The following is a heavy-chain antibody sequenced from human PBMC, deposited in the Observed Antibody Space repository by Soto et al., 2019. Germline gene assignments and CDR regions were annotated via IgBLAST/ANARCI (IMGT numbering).Heavy chain of an antibody. CDR3: ARGPRYSSSWPPAEYLQH. CDR2: INHSGST. J-gene: IGHJ1*01. CDR1: GGSFSGYY. D-gene: IGHD6-13*01. V-gene: IGHV4-34*01. Sequence: SETLSLTCAVYGGSFSGYYWSWIRQPPGKGLEWIGEINHSGSTNYNPSLKSRVTISVDTSKNQFSLKLSSVTAADTAVYYCARGPRYSSSWPPAEYLQHWGQGTLVTVSS.